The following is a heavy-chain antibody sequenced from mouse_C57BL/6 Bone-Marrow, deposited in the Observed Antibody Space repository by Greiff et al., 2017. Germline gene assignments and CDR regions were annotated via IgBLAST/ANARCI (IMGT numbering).Heavy chain of an antibody. CDR2: IYPGDGDT. CDR1: GYAFSSYW. Sequence: VKVVESGAELVKPGASVKISCKASGYAFSSYWMNWVKQRPGKGLEWIGQIYPGDGDTNYNGKFKGKATLTADKSSSTAYMQLSSLTSEDAAVYFCARGHYYGSLPWGQGTTLTVSS. J-gene: IGHJ2*01. D-gene: IGHD1-1*01. CDR3: ARGHYYGSLP. V-gene: IGHV1-80*01.